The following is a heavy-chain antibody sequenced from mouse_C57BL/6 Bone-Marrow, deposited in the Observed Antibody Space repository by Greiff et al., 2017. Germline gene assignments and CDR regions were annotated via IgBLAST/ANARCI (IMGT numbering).Heavy chain of an antibody. CDR1: GSTFTSYW. Sequence: QVQLQQPGAELVMPGASVKLSCKASGSTFTSYWMHWVKQRPGQGLEWIGEIDPSDSYTNYNQKFKGKSTLTVDKSSSTAYMQLSSLTSEDSAVYYCARLRYYGSHDYWGQGTTLTVSS. V-gene: IGHV1-69*01. CDR3: ARLRYYGSHDY. CDR2: IDPSDSYT. J-gene: IGHJ2*01. D-gene: IGHD1-1*01.